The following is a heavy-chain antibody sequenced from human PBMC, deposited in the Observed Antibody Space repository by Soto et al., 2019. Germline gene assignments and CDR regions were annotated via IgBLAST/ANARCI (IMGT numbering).Heavy chain of an antibody. V-gene: IGHV1-69*02. J-gene: IGHJ6*02. CDR3: ERKSGSYAADGMDV. CDR1: GGTFSSYT. D-gene: IGHD1-26*01. Sequence: QVQLVQSGAEVKKPGSSVKVSCKASGGTFSSYTISWVRQAPGQGLEWMGRIIPILGISNYAQKFQGRVTITADKSTSTAYMELSSLRSEDTAVYYCERKSGSYAADGMDVWGQGTTVTVSS. CDR2: IIPILGIS.